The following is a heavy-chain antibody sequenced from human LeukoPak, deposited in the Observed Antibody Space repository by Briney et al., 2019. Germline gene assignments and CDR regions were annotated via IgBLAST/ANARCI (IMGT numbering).Heavy chain of an antibody. CDR3: TLNTGYCSGGSCYPVGYYYYMDV. CDR1: GFTFSSYE. Sequence: GGSLRLSCAAAGFTFSSYEMNWVRQAPGKGLEWVSYVSSSGRTIYYADSVKGRFTISRDNAKNSLYLQMNSLRAEDTAVYYCTLNTGYCSGGSCYPVGYYYYMDVWGKGTTVTVSS. D-gene: IGHD2-15*01. CDR2: VSSSGRTI. V-gene: IGHV3-48*01. J-gene: IGHJ6*03.